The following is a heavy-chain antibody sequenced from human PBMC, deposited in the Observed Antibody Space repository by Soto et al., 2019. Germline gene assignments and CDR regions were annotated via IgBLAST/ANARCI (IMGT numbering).Heavy chain of an antibody. Sequence: SQTLSLTCAISGDSVSSNSAAWNWIRQSPSRGLEWLGRTYYRSKWYNDYAVSVKSRITINPDTSKNQFSLQLNSVTPEDTAVYYCARGNIIPQIWNHMDRNYYYYMCVWIKGTTVTVSS. CDR3: ARGNIIPQIWNHMDRNYYYYMCV. CDR2: TYYRSKWYN. CDR1: GDSVSSNSAA. J-gene: IGHJ6*03. D-gene: IGHD1-1*01. V-gene: IGHV6-1*01.